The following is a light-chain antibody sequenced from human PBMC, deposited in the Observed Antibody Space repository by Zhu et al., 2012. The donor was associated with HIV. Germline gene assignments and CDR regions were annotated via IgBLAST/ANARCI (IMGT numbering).Light chain of an antibody. J-gene: IGKJ4*01. V-gene: IGKV3-11*01. CDR3: QQSSNWPPGLT. CDR2: GAS. Sequence: IVLTQSPATLSLSPGERATVSCRASGSVRSFLAWYQQKPGQAPRLLIYGASNRATGVAARFSGSGSRTDFTLTISSLEPEDFAVYYCQQSSNWPPGLTFGGGTKVEIK. CDR1: GSVRSF.